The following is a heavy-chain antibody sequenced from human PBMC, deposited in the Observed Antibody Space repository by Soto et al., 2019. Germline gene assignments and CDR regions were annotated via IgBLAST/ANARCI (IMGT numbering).Heavy chain of an antibody. J-gene: IGHJ4*02. V-gene: IGHV3-64*01. Sequence: PCGSLNLSRASSGYTVTSYGMPWVRQAPEKGLEYVSSISSNGGSTYYANSVKGRFTISRDNSKNTLYLQMGSLRAEDTAVYFCARGSYYGSSGYSPHPFDYCGQGTLGTVSS. CDR1: GYTVTSYG. CDR3: ARGSYYGSSGYSPHPFDY. CDR2: ISSNGGST. D-gene: IGHD3-22*01.